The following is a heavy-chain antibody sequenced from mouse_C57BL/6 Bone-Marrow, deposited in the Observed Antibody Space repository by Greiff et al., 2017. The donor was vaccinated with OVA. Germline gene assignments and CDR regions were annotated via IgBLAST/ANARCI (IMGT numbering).Heavy chain of an antibody. Sequence: VQLQQSGAELVRPGASVKLSCTASGFNIKDDYMHWVKQRPEQGLEWIGWIDPENGDTEYASKFQGKATITADTSSNTAYLQRSSLTSEDTAVYYCTWGGFSFDYWGQGTTLTVSS. CDR1: GFNIKDDY. J-gene: IGHJ2*01. CDR3: TWGGFSFDY. CDR2: IDPENGDT. V-gene: IGHV14-4*01. D-gene: IGHD3-1*01.